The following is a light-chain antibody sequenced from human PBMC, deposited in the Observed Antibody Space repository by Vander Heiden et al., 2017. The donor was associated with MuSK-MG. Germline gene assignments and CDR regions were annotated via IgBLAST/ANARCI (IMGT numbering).Light chain of an antibody. CDR2: DVS. J-gene: IGLJ2*01. V-gene: IGLV2-14*01. Sequence: SALTQPASVSGSPGQSITISCTGTSSDVGAYNYVSWYQQYPGKAPKLMIYDVSNRPSGVSNRFSGSKSGSTASLTISGLQAEDEANYYCSSYTTSSSVVFGGGTKLTVL. CDR3: SSYTTSSSVV. CDR1: SSDVGAYNY.